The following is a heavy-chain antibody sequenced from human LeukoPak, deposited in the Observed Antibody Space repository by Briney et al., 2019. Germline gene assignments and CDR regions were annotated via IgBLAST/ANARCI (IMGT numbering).Heavy chain of an antibody. V-gene: IGHV3-30-3*01. Sequence: PGGSLRLSCAASGLIFANYAMHWVRQAPGKGLEWVSLISYDGATSFYADSMKGRFTVSRDNSNNTLYLHLSGLKTEDTAIYYCARTSGREKNFDFWGQGTLVTVSP. CDR3: ARTSGREKNFDF. CDR2: ISYDGATS. D-gene: IGHD1-26*01. CDR1: GLIFANYA. J-gene: IGHJ4*02.